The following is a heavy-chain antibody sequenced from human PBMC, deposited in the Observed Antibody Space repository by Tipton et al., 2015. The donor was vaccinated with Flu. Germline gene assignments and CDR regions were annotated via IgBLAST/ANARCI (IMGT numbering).Heavy chain of an antibody. V-gene: IGHV4-38-2*02. J-gene: IGHJ5*02. CDR1: GYSISSGFY. Sequence: GLVKPSETLSLTCTVSGYSISSGFYWGWIRQPPGKGLEWIGNIYHSGSTFYNPSLKSRVTISVDTSKNQFSLKLSSVTAADTAVYYCVRGGGSSSGRWFDPWGRGTLVTVSS. CDR2: IYHSGST. CDR3: VRGGGSSSGRWFDP. D-gene: IGHD3-10*01.